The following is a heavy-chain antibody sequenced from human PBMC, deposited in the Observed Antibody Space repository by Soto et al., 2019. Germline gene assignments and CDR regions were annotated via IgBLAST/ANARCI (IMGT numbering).Heavy chain of an antibody. CDR2: ISNDGNRQ. CDR3: ARDIYSYGSVGTPDI. J-gene: IGHJ3*02. Sequence: GGSLRLSCVASGVSFSSQAMHWVRQAPGKGLEWVAAISNDGNRQLYADSVKDRFTISRDNSRNTLDLQMNNLRTEDTGVYFCARDIYSYGSVGTPDIWGQGTMVTVSS. CDR1: GVSFSSQA. V-gene: IGHV3-30-3*01. D-gene: IGHD5-18*01.